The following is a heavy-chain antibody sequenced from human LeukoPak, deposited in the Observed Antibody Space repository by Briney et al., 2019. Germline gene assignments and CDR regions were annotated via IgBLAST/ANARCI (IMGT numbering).Heavy chain of an antibody. D-gene: IGHD3-3*01. CDR2: IYTSGST. J-gene: IGHJ2*01. CDR3: ARSKDETYYDFWSGYPRYFDL. CDR1: GGSISSYY. V-gene: IGHV4-4*07. Sequence: SETLSLTCTVSGGSISSYYWSWIRQPAGKGLEWIGRIYTSGSTNYNPSLKSRVTMPVDTSKNQFSLKLSSVTAADTAVYYCARSKDETYYDFWSGYPRYFDLWGRGTLVTVSS.